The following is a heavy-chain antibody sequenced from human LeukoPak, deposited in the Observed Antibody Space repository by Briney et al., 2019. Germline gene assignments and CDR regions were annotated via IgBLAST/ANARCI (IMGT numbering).Heavy chain of an antibody. CDR3: AKDHRDYDSSGYYFDY. CDR2: ISYDGSNK. V-gene: IGHV3-30*18. CDR1: GFTFSSYG. D-gene: IGHD3-22*01. Sequence: PGGSLRLSCAASGFTFSSYGMHWVRQAPGKGLEWVAVISYDGSNKYYADSVKGRFTISRDNSKNTLYLQMNSLRAEDTAVYYCAKDHRDYDSSGYYFDYWGQGTLVTVSS. J-gene: IGHJ4*02.